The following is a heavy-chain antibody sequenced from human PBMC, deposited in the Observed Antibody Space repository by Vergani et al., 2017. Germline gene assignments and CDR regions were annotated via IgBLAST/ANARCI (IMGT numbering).Heavy chain of an antibody. CDR1: GFTFDDYT. V-gene: IGHV3-43*01. Sequence: EVQLVESGGVVVQPGGSLRLSCAASGFTFDDYTMHWVRQAPGKGLEWVSLISWDGGSTYYADSVKGRFTISRDNSKNSLYLQMNSLRTEDTALYYCARESIAAGIFGFDYWGQGTLVTVSS. CDR2: ISWDGGST. CDR3: ARESIAAGIFGFDY. J-gene: IGHJ4*02. D-gene: IGHD6-13*01.